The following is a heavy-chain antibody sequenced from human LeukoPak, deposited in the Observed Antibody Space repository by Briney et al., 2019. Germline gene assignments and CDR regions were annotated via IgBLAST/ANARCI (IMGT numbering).Heavy chain of an antibody. Sequence: LETLSLTCTVSGGSIGSHYWTWIRQTPGKGLEWIGYVYDIGSTKYNPSLKSRVTISVDTSKNQFSLRLSSVTAADTAVYYCARLRTMVRGVIIAPSYYYYYMDVWGKGTTVTISS. CDR2: VYDIGST. J-gene: IGHJ6*03. CDR1: GGSIGSHY. D-gene: IGHD3-10*01. V-gene: IGHV4-59*11. CDR3: ARLRTMVRGVIIAPSYYYYYMDV.